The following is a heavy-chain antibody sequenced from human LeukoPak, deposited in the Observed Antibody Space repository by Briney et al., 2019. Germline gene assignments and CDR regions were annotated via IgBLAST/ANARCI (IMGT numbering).Heavy chain of an antibody. V-gene: IGHV4-31*03. CDR2: IYYSGST. CDR3: ARDSCSTSCYRGYYYYGMDV. D-gene: IGHD2-2*01. CDR1: GGSISSGGYY. Sequence: KPSQTRSLTCTVAGGSISSGGYYWSWIRQHPGKGLEWIGYIYYSGSTYYNPSLKSRVTISVDTSKNQFSLRLSSVTAADTAVYYCARDSCSTSCYRGYYYYGMDVWGQGTTVTVSS. J-gene: IGHJ6*02.